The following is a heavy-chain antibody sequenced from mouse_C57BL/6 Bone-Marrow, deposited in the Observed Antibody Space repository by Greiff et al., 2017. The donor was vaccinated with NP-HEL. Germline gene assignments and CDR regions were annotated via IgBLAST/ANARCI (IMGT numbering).Heavy chain of an antibody. J-gene: IGHJ2*01. V-gene: IGHV14-4*01. CDR1: GFNIKDDY. CDR2: IDPENGDT. CDR3: TTHYYGKFYFDY. D-gene: IGHD2-1*01. Sequence: LVESGAELVRPGASVKLSCTASGFNIKDDYMHWVKQRPEPGLEWIGWIDPENGDTEYASKFQGKATITADTSSNTAYLQLSSLTSEDTAVYYCTTHYYGKFYFDYWGQGTTLTVSS.